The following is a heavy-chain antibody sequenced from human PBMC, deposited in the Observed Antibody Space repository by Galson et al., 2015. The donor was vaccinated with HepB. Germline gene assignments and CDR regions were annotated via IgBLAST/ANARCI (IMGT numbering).Heavy chain of an antibody. D-gene: IGHD2-2*01. J-gene: IGHJ1*01. CDR2: IGDSNART. V-gene: IGHV3-23*01. CDR1: GFTFNVYA. CDR3: ARRWGTLVVKH. Sequence: SLRLSCATSGFTFNVYAMSWVRQAPGKGLEWVSSIGDSNARTYYADSVKGRFTISRDNSKNTLYLQMDSLRAEDTAIYYCARRWGTLVVKHWGQGTRVTVSS.